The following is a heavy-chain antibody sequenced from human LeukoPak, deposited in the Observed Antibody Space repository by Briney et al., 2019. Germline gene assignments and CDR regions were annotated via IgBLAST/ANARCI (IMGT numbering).Heavy chain of an antibody. CDR1: GFTFDDYG. Sequence: PGGSLRLSCAASGFTFDDYGMHWVRQAPGKGLEWVSGISWNSGSIGYADSVKGRFTISRDNAKNSLYLQMNSLRAEDMASYYCAKDIMIRGVSRTASYDYWGQGTLVTVSS. J-gene: IGHJ4*02. CDR2: ISWNSGSI. D-gene: IGHD3-10*01. CDR3: AKDIMIRGVSRTASYDY. V-gene: IGHV3-9*03.